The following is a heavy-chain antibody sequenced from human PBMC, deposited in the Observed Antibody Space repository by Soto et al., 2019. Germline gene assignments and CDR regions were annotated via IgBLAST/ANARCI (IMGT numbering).Heavy chain of an antibody. J-gene: IGHJ6*02. D-gene: IGHD3-22*01. V-gene: IGHV1-69*13. CDR2: IIPIFGTA. CDR1: GGTFSSYA. CDR3: ARDQGGYYDSSGYYPSDYYYGMDV. Sequence: GASVKVSCKAPGGTFSSYAISWVRQAPGQGLEWMGGIIPIFGTANYAQKFQGRVTITADESTSTAYMELSSLRSEDTAVYCCARDQGGYYDSSGYYPSDYYYGMDVWGQGTTVTVSS.